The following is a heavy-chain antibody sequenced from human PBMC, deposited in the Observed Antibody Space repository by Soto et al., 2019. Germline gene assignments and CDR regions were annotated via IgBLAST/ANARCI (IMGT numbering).Heavy chain of an antibody. D-gene: IGHD4-17*01. CDR3: ARPPDYGGTNYIGY. V-gene: IGHV5-51*01. CDR1: GYSFTSYW. CDR2: IYPGYSDT. J-gene: IGHJ4*02. Sequence: GYSFTSYWICWVREMPGKGLEWMGIIYPGYSDTRYSPSFQGQVTISADKSISTAYLQWSSLKASDTAMYYCARPPDYGGTNYIGYWGQGTMVTVSS.